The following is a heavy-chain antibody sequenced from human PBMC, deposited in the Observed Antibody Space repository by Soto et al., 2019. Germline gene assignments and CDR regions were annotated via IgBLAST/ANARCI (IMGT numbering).Heavy chain of an antibody. D-gene: IGHD2-15*01. J-gene: IGHJ4*02. V-gene: IGHV4-59*01. Sequence: SETLSLTCTVSGGSISGSYWSWIRQTPGKVLEWIGFIHYTGSTNYNTSLKSRVTMSVDSAKNQFSRQLRSVTAADTAVYFCAKYRRTDAEGYSFDFWGQGALVTVSS. CDR1: GGSISGSY. CDR3: AKYRRTDAEGYSFDF. CDR2: IHYTGST.